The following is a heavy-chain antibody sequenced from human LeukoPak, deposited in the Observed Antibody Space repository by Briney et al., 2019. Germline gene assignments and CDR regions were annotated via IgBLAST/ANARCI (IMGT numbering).Heavy chain of an antibody. CDR3: ARGLGTYPEIPLDY. V-gene: IGHV1-18*01. D-gene: IGHD3-16*02. CDR2: ISHYNGNT. Sequence: ASAKVSCKASGYTFTSYGISWVRQAPGKGLAWMGWISHYNGNTNYPQKLQGRVTMTTDTYTSTAYMELRSLRSDDTAVFYCARGLGTYPEIPLDYWGQGTLVTVSS. J-gene: IGHJ4*02. CDR1: GYTFTSYG.